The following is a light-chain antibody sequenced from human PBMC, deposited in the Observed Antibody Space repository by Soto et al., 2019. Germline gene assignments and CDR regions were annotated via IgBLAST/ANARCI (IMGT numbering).Light chain of an antibody. CDR3: QQTYSGPLT. V-gene: IGKV1-39*01. CDR2: TAS. Sequence: DIQMTQSPSSLSASVGDRVTITCRASQSISIYLNWYQQKPGKAPKVLIYTASSLQSGVPSRFCGIGSGTDFTLSISSLQPEDFATYYCQQTYSGPLTFGGGTKVEIK. J-gene: IGKJ4*01. CDR1: QSISIY.